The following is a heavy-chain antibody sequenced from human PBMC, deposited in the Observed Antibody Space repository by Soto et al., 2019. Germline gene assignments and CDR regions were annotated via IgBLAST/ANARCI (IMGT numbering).Heavy chain of an antibody. V-gene: IGHV1-18*01. CDR2: ISAYNGNT. CDR1: GYTFTSYG. J-gene: IGHJ4*02. Sequence: ASVKVSCKASGYTFTSYGISWVRQAPGQGLEWMGWISAYNGNTNYAQKLQGRVTMTTDTSTSTAYMELRSLRSDDTAVYYCARFLEWLPEHYFDYWGQGTLVTVSS. CDR3: ARFLEWLPEHYFDY. D-gene: IGHD3-3*01.